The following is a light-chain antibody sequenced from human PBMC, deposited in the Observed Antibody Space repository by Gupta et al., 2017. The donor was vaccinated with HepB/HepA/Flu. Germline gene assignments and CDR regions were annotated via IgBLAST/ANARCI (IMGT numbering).Light chain of an antibody. V-gene: IGLV2-8*01. CDR3: SSYAGSNNLV. CDR1: SSDIGSYNY. CDR2: EVT. Sequence: QSALTQPPSASGSPGPSVTISCPGTSSDIGSYNYVSWYQQHPGKAPKLMIYEVTKRPSGVPDRFSGSKSGNTASLTVSGLQAEDEADYYCSSYAGSNNLVFGGGTKLTVL. J-gene: IGLJ2*01.